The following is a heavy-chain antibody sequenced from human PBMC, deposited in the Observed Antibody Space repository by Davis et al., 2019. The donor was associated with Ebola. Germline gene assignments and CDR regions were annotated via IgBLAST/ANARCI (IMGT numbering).Heavy chain of an antibody. CDR2: ISFTSSYI. D-gene: IGHD2-15*01. Sequence: PGGSLRLSCAASGFTFGATTMNWVRQAPGKGLEWVSSISFTSSYIYYADSVKGRFTVSRDNAKNSLYLQMNSLRAEDTAVYYCARDRCSGGSCPNSYGMDVWGQGTTVTVSS. V-gene: IGHV3-21*01. CDR1: GFTFGATT. J-gene: IGHJ6*02. CDR3: ARDRCSGGSCPNSYGMDV.